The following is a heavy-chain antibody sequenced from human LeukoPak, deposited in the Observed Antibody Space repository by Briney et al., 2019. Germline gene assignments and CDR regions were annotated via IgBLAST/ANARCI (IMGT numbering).Heavy chain of an antibody. Sequence: SETLSLTCTVSGGSISSGGYYWSWIRQHPGKGLEWIGYIYYSGSTYYNPSLKSRVTISVDTSKNQFSLKLSSVTAADTAVYYCARQDQLLLTFDYWGQGTLVTVSS. CDR2: IYYSGST. CDR1: GGSISSGGYY. D-gene: IGHD2-2*01. J-gene: IGHJ4*02. CDR3: ARQDQLLLTFDY. V-gene: IGHV4-31*03.